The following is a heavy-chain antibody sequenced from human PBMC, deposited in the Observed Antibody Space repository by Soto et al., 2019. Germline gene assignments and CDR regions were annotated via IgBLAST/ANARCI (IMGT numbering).Heavy chain of an antibody. J-gene: IGHJ3*02. V-gene: IGHV3-23*01. CDR3: AKDRRGSYDAFDI. CDR1: GFTFSSYA. D-gene: IGHD1-26*01. CDR2: ISGSGGST. Sequence: GGSLRLSCAASGFTFSSYAMSWVRQAPGKGLEWVSAISGSGGSTYYADSVKGRFDISRDNSKNTLYLQMNSLRAEDTAVYYCAKDRRGSYDAFDIWGQGTMVTVSS.